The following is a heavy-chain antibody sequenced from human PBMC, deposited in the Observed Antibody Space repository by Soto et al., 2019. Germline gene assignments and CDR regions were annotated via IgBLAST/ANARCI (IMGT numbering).Heavy chain of an antibody. D-gene: IGHD3-22*01. V-gene: IGHV3-30-3*01. CDR2: ISYDGSNK. J-gene: IGHJ4*02. CDR1: GFTFSSYA. CDR3: ARDKPHPQKYYYDSSGLFDY. Sequence: PGGSLRLSCAASGFTFSSYAMHWVRQAPGKGLEWVAVISYDGSNKYYADSVKGRFTISRDNSKNTLYLQMNSLRAEDTAVYYCARDKPHPQKYYYDSSGLFDYWGQGTLVTVSS.